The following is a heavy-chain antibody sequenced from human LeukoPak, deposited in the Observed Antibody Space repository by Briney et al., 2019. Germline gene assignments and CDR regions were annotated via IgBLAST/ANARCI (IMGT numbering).Heavy chain of an antibody. CDR2: IIPISGTT. Sequence: GASVKLSCTSSGYSFTTYGITWVRQAPGQRLEWLGGIIPISGTTIYAQTFQGRVTITADKFTNTAYMDIHSLTSDDTAVYYCAKEAHPLSSGGNYFDYWGQGMLLTVSS. D-gene: IGHD2-15*01. J-gene: IGHJ4*02. CDR3: AKEAHPLSSGGNYFDY. V-gene: IGHV1-69*06. CDR1: GYSFTTYG.